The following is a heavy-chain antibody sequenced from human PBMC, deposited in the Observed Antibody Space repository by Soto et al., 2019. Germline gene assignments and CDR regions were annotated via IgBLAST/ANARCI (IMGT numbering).Heavy chain of an antibody. CDR2: IYYSGST. CDR1: GGSISSYY. CDR3: ARDRPLYYYGSGSPNWFDP. D-gene: IGHD3-10*01. Sequence: SETLSLTCTVSGGSISSYYWSWIRQPPGKGLEWIGYIYYSGSTNYNPSLKSRVTISVDTSKNQFSLKLSSVTAADTAVYYCARDRPLYYYGSGSPNWFDPWGQGTPVTVSS. J-gene: IGHJ5*02. V-gene: IGHV4-59*12.